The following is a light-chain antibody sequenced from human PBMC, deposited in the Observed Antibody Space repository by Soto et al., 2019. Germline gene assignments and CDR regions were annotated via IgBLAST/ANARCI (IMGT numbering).Light chain of an antibody. Sequence: QSVLTHPPSVSGAPGQRVTISCTGSSSNIGAGYDVHWYQQLPGTAPKLLIYGNSNRPSGVPDRFSGSKSGTSASLAITGLQAEDEADYYCQSYDSSRVFGTGTKVTVL. CDR1: SSNIGAGYD. V-gene: IGLV1-40*01. CDR2: GNS. CDR3: QSYDSSRV. J-gene: IGLJ1*01.